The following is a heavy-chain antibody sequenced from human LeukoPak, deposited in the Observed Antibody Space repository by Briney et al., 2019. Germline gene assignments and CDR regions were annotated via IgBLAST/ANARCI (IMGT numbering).Heavy chain of an antibody. CDR3: ARGGDRRGFDY. J-gene: IGHJ4*02. CDR2: ISDSGTT. D-gene: IGHD1-14*01. Sequence: PSETLSLTCTVSGGSISDGGYYWSWIRQHPGKGLEWIGYISDSGTTYYSPALQSRVTISVDTSDNKFSLKLKSLTAADTAVYYCARGGDRRGFDYWGQGTLVTVSS. V-gene: IGHV4-31*03. CDR1: GGSISDGGYY.